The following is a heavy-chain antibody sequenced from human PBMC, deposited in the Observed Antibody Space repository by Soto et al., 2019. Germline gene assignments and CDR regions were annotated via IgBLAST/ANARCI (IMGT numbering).Heavy chain of an antibody. CDR3: ARRYGGTLDS. CDR1: GGSISSYY. D-gene: IGHD4-17*01. J-gene: IGHJ4*02. V-gene: IGHV4-59*08. Sequence: QVQLQESGPGLVKPSETLSLTCTVSGGSISSYYWSWIRQPPGKGLEWIGYIYYSGSTNSNPSLTSRVTISVDTSKNPFSLTLSSVTAADPAVYYCARRYGGTLDSWGQGTLVTVSS. CDR2: IYYSGST.